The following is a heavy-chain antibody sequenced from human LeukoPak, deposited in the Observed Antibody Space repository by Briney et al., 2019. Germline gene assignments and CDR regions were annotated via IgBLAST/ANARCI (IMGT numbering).Heavy chain of an antibody. CDR2: ISSSSSYI. CDR3: ARGPRVGATTSPFDY. Sequence: GGSLRLSCAASGFTFSTCSMNWVRQAPGKGLEWVSSISSSSSYIYYADSVKGRFTISRDNAKNSLYLQMNSLRAEDTAVYYCARGPRVGATTSPFDYWGQGTLVTVSS. D-gene: IGHD1-26*01. V-gene: IGHV3-21*01. J-gene: IGHJ4*02. CDR1: GFTFSTCS.